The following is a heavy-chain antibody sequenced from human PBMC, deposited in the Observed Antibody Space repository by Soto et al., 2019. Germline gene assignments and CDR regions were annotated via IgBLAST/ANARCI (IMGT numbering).Heavy chain of an antibody. V-gene: IGHV6-1*01. D-gene: IGHD1-26*01. CDR1: GDSVSSNSAG. CDR3: ARGEQYSGRIFDY. J-gene: IGHJ4*01. CDR2: TYYRSKWYY. Sequence: SQTLSLTCAITGDSVSSNSAGWSWVRQSPSRGLEWLGRTYYRSKWYYEYAVSVRGRITINPDISKNQYSLQLNSATPEDTAVYFCARGEQYSGRIFDYWGQGTLVTVSS.